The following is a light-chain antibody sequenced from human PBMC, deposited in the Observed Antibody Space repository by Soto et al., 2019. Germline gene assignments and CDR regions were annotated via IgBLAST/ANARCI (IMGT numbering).Light chain of an antibody. J-gene: IGKJ5*01. Sequence: DIQMTQSPSTLSASVGDRVTITCRASQSINNLLAWYQQKPGRAPTLLFYKASTLESGFPSRFSGSGSGTEFTLTISSLQPDYSATYYCQKYNSDPLTFGQGTRLEIK. CDR3: QKYNSDPLT. CDR1: QSINNL. V-gene: IGKV1-5*03. CDR2: KAS.